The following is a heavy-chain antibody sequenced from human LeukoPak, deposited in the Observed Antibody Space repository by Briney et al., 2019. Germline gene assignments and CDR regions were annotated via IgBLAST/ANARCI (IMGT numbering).Heavy chain of an antibody. Sequence: PSETLSLTCTVSGGSLSSYYWSWLRQPAGKGLEWIGRIYTSGSTNYNPSLKSRVTMSVDTSKNQFSLKLSSVTAADTAVYYCARSYYYDSSGYYYIDYWGQGTLVTVSS. CDR2: IYTSGST. CDR3: ARSYYYDSSGYYYIDY. CDR1: GGSLSSYY. V-gene: IGHV4-4*07. J-gene: IGHJ4*02. D-gene: IGHD3-22*01.